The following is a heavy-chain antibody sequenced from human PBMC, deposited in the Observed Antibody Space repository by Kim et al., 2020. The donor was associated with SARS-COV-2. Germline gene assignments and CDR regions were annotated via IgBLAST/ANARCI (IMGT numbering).Heavy chain of an antibody. D-gene: IGHD6-6*01. Sequence: ESVKGRFTISRDNAKKSLYLQMNSLGAEDTAWYYCAKDLEMGAIAAPFDYWGQGTLVTVSS. CDR3: AKDLEMGAIAAPFDY. V-gene: IGHV3-9*01. J-gene: IGHJ4*02.